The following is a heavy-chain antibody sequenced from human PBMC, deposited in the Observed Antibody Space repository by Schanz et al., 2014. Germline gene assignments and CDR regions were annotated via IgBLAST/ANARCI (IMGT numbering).Heavy chain of an antibody. Sequence: EAQLVESGGGLVQSGGSLRLSCAASGFSFSDYSMNWVRQAPGKGLEWISYIKISGDVFYTDSVKGRFTISRDNAKSSLYLQMSSLRDEDTAIYYCVRDYNWGFDNWGQGTLVTVSS. CDR3: VRDYNWGFDN. D-gene: IGHD7-27*01. CDR2: IKISGDV. J-gene: IGHJ4*02. V-gene: IGHV3-48*02. CDR1: GFSFSDYS.